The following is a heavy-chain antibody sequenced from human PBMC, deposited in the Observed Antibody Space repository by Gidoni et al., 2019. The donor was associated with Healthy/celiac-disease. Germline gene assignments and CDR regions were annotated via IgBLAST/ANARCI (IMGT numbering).Heavy chain of an antibody. V-gene: IGHV3-30*18. Sequence: QVQLVESGGGVVQPGRSLSLSCAASGFTFGSYGMHWVRQAPGKGLEWVAVISYDGSNKYYADSVKGRFTISRDNSKNTLYLQMNSLRAEDTAVYYCAKDRIPATVSTIFDYWGQGTLVTVSS. CDR1: GFTFGSYG. CDR3: AKDRIPATVSTIFDY. CDR2: ISYDGSNK. J-gene: IGHJ4*02. D-gene: IGHD6-13*01.